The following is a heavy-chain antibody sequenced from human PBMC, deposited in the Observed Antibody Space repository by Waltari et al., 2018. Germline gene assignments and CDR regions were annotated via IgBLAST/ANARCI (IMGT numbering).Heavy chain of an antibody. J-gene: IGHJ6*02. CDR1: GDSISGNSPA. Sequence: QVQLQQSGPGLVQPSQTLPLTCVISGDSISGNSPAWNLTRQAPPNALEWLGRTYYRSKWYNDYAVSVKSRIIINPDTSKNQFSLHLNSVTPEDTAVYYCARGGVSYYDILTGYFDDSYGMDVWGQGTTVTVSS. CDR2: TYYRSKWYN. CDR3: ARGGVSYYDILTGYFDDSYGMDV. D-gene: IGHD3-9*01. V-gene: IGHV6-1*01.